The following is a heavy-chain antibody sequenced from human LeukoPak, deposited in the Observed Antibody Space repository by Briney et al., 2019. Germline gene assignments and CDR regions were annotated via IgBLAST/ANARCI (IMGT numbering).Heavy chain of an antibody. Sequence: SETLSLTCVVSGGSISSTSYYWGWIRQPPGKGLEWIGRIYISGSTNYNPSLKSRVTMSVDTSKNQFSLKLSSVTAADTAVYYCARDRGTWNDDGFDYWGQGTLVTVSS. CDR2: IYISGST. J-gene: IGHJ4*02. CDR1: GGSISSTSYY. D-gene: IGHD1-1*01. V-gene: IGHV4-39*07. CDR3: ARDRGTWNDDGFDY.